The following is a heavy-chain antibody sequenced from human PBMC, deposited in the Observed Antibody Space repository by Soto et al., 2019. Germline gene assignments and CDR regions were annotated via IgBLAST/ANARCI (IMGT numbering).Heavy chain of an antibody. CDR2: VNHSGEA. D-gene: IGHD3-10*01. CDR1: GVSFRNYY. J-gene: IGHJ5*02. Sequence: SATRSLTCGVYGVSFRNYYWIWVHPPPGQALEWIGEVNHSGEATPSPSLHSRFTISLDASNSQFALKMTSVTAADTAMYFCTRAERFSRPWFDPWGQGTLVTASS. V-gene: IGHV4-34*01. CDR3: TRAERFSRPWFDP.